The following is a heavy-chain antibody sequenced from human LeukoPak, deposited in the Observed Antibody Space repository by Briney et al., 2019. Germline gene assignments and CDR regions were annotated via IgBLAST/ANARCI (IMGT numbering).Heavy chain of an antibody. J-gene: IGHJ4*02. CDR2: IYYSGST. Sequence: DPSETLSLTCTVSGGSISNYYWSWIRQPPGKGLEWIGFIYYSGSTNYNPSLKSRVTISVDTSKNQFSLKLNSVTAADTAVFYCAANSADYNTLGSSYKVWGQGTLVTVSS. CDR3: AANSADYNTLGSSYKV. V-gene: IGHV4-59*08. CDR1: GGSISNYY. D-gene: IGHD3-10*01.